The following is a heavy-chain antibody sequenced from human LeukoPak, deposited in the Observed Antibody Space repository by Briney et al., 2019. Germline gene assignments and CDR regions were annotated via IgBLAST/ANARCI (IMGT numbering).Heavy chain of an antibody. V-gene: IGHV3-48*04. CDR1: GFTFSSYA. CDR2: ISSSSTTI. Sequence: PGGSLRLSCAASGFTFSSYAMSWVRQAPGKGLEWVSYISSSSTTIYYADSVKGRFTISRDNAKNSLWLQMNSLRAEDTAVYYCATSLLWFGELFGAFDIWGRGTMVTVSS. D-gene: IGHD3-10*01. CDR3: ATSLLWFGELFGAFDI. J-gene: IGHJ3*02.